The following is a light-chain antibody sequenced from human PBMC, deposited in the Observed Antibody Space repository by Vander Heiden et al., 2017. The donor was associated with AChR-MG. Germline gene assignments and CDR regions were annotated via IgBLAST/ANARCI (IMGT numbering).Light chain of an antibody. CDR2: DAS. Sequence: DVQTTQSPSSLVASVGDRATISCQTSQDISNYLNWYLQKPGKAPKLLIYDASNLDTGVPSRFSGSGSGTDFTLTISSLQPEDIAIYYCRQHVNLPWTFGQGTKVEIK. CDR3: RQHVNLPWT. CDR1: QDISNY. J-gene: IGKJ1*01. V-gene: IGKV1-33*01.